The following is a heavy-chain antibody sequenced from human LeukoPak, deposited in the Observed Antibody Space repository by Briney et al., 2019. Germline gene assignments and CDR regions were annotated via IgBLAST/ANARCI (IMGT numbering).Heavy chain of an antibody. CDR3: ARDLAAGRGYFDY. Sequence: GGSLRLSCAASGFALSSYSMNWVRQAPGKGLEWVSSISSGSSYLYYADSVKGRFTISRDNAKNSLYLQMNSLRAEDTAVYYCARDLAAGRGYFDYWGQGTLVTVSS. CDR1: GFALSSYS. D-gene: IGHD1-14*01. V-gene: IGHV3-21*01. CDR2: ISSGSSYL. J-gene: IGHJ4*02.